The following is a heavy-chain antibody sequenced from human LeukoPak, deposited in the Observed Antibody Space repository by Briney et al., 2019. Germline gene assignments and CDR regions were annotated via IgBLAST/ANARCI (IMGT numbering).Heavy chain of an antibody. J-gene: IGHJ5*02. CDR3: ARGQKPNYDFDP. CDR2: IYYSGST. CDR1: IGSISSYY. Sequence: SETLSLTCTVSIGSISSYYWSWTRQPPGKGLEWIGYIYYSGSTNYNPSLKSRVTISVDTSKNQFSLKLSSVTAADTAVYYCARGQKPNYDFDPWGQGTLVTVSS. D-gene: IGHD3-16*01. V-gene: IGHV4-59*08.